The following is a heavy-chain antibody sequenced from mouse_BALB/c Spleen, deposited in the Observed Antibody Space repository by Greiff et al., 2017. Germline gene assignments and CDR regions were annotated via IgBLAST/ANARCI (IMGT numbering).Heavy chain of an antibody. D-gene: IGHD2-14*01. CDR1: GYTFTSYW. CDR3: ARGYDWFAY. V-gene: IGHV1-87*01. Sequence: QVQLKESGAELARPGASVKLSCKASGYTFTSYWMQWVKQRPGQGLEWIGAIYPGDGDTRYTQKFKGKATLTADKSSSTAYMQLSSLASEDSAVYYCARGYDWFAYWGQGTLVTVSA. J-gene: IGHJ3*01. CDR2: IYPGDGDT.